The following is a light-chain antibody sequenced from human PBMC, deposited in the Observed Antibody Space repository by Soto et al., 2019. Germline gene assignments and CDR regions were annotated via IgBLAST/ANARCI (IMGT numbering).Light chain of an antibody. CDR1: QDISTY. Sequence: DIQMTQSPSSLSASVGDRVTITCQASQDISTYLNWYQHQPGKAPKLLIYDASKLETGVPSRLSGSGSGTDFTLIITSLQPEDIATYYCQQYDNLFTFGPGTKV. V-gene: IGKV1-33*01. CDR3: QQYDNLFT. J-gene: IGKJ3*01. CDR2: DAS.